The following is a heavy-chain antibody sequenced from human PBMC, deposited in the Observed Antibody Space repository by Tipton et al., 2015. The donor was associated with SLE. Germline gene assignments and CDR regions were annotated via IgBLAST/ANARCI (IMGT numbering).Heavy chain of an antibody. CDR1: GGSFSGYY. J-gene: IGHJ6*03. V-gene: IGHV4-34*01. D-gene: IGHD1-26*01. CDR2: INHSGST. CDR3: ARQSGGYYYMDV. Sequence: TLSLTCAVYGGSFSGYYWSWIRQPPGKGLEWIGEINHSGSTNYNPSLKSRVTISVDTSKNQFSLKLSSVTAADTAVYYCARQSGGYYYMDVWGKGTTVTVSS.